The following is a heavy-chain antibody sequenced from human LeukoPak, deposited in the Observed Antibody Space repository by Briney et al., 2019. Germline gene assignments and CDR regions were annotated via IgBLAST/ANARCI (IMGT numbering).Heavy chain of an antibody. Sequence: ASVKVSCKASGYTFTGYYMHWVRQAPGQGLEWMGRINPNSGGTNYAQKFQGRVTMTRDTSISTAYMELSSLRSDDTAGYYCARGGRWVAYNWNHGPYYYYYMDVWGKGTTVTVSS. J-gene: IGHJ6*03. CDR2: INPNSGGT. V-gene: IGHV1-2*06. CDR1: GYTFTGYY. D-gene: IGHD1-14*01. CDR3: ARGGRWVAYNWNHGPYYYYYMDV.